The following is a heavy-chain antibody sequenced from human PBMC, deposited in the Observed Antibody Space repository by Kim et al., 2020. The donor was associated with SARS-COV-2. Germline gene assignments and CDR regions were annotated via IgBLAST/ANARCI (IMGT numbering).Heavy chain of an antibody. V-gene: IGHV3-7*03. CDR2: IKQDGSEK. Sequence: GGSLRLSCAASGFTFSSYWMSWVRQAPGKGLEWVANIKQDGSEKYYVDSVKGRFTISRDNAKNSPYLQMNSLRAEDTAVYYCTGSGSSLYYYYYGMDVWGQGTTVTVSS. J-gene: IGHJ6*02. CDR1: GFTFSSYW. CDR3: TGSGSSLYYYYYGMDV. D-gene: IGHD3-10*01.